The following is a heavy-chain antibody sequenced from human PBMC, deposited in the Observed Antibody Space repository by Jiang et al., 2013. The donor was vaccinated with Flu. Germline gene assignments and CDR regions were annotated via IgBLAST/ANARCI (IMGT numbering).Heavy chain of an antibody. J-gene: IGHJ6*02. CDR1: GFTFSSYE. CDR3: AREGTIFGVVTRYYYGMDV. CDR2: ISSSGSTI. V-gene: IGHV3-48*03. Sequence: GLVQPGGSLRLSCAASGFTFSSYEMNWVRQAPGKGLEWVSYISSSGSTIYYADSVKGRFTISRDNAKNSLYLQMNSLRAEDTAVYYCAREGTIFGVVTRYYYGMDVWGQGTTVTVSS. D-gene: IGHD3-3*01.